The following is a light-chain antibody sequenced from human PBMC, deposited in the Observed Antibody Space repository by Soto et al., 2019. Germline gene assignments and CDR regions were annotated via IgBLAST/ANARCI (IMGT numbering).Light chain of an antibody. J-gene: IGLJ2*01. Sequence: QSVLTQPASVSGSPGQSITISCTGTSSDVGGYNYVSWYQQHPGKAPKLMIFDVSDRPSGISNRFSGSKSGNTASLTISGLQAEDEAYYYCSSYTSSSSVVFGGGTKQTVL. CDR3: SSYTSSSSVV. V-gene: IGLV2-14*01. CDR1: SSDVGGYNY. CDR2: DVS.